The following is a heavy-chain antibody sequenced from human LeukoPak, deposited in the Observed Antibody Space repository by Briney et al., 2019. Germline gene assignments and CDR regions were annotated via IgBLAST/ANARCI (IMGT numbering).Heavy chain of an antibody. V-gene: IGHV4-39*07. CDR3: ARVDFDTSGYYPDY. CDR1: GGSIISSSYY. Sequence: PSETLSLTCIVSGGSIISSSYYWGWIRQPPGKGLEWIGNINYSGSTYYNPSLKSRVTISLDTSKNQFSLRLSSVTAADTAIYYCARVDFDTSGYYPDYWGRGTLVTVSS. CDR2: INYSGST. J-gene: IGHJ4*02. D-gene: IGHD3-22*01.